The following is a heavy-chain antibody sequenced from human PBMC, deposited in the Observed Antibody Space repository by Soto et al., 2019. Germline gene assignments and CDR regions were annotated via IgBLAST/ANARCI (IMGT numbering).Heavy chain of an antibody. CDR3: ARGDYGGNSDWFDP. J-gene: IGHJ5*02. V-gene: IGHV4-4*02. Sequence: SETLSLTCAVSGDSISSTNWWSWVRQPPGKGLEWIGEIYRSGNINSNPSLKSRVTISVDTSKNQFSLKLTSVTAADTAVYYCARGDYGGNSDWFDPWGQGTLVT. CDR1: GDSISSTNW. D-gene: IGHD4-17*01. CDR2: IYRSGNI.